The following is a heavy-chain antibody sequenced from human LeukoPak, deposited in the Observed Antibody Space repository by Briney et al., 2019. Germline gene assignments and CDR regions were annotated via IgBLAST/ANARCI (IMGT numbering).Heavy chain of an antibody. CDR2: ISGSGSTK. V-gene: IGHV3-11*01. CDR3: ARGGYCSNVVCYTSRSLDY. J-gene: IGHJ4*02. CDR1: GITFSDYY. Sequence: PGGSLRLSCVASGITFSDYYMNWIRQAPGKGLEWVSYISGSGSTKYYADSVKGRFTISRDNAKNSLYLQMNSLRAEVTAVYYCARGGYCSNVVCYTSRSLDYWGQGTLVTVSS. D-gene: IGHD2-8*01.